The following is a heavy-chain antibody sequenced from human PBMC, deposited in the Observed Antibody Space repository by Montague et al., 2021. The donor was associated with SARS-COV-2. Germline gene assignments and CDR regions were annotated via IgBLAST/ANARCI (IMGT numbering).Heavy chain of an antibody. CDR3: ARVRVVVPAATNWFDP. CDR1: GGSISSGGYY. J-gene: IGHJ5*02. D-gene: IGHD2-2*01. Sequence: TLSLTCTVSGGSISSGGYYWSWIRQHPGKGLEWIGYIYYSGSTYYNPSLKSRVTISVDTSKNQFSLKLSSVTAADTAVYYCARVRVVVPAATNWFDPWGQGTLVTASS. CDR2: IYYSGST. V-gene: IGHV4-31*03.